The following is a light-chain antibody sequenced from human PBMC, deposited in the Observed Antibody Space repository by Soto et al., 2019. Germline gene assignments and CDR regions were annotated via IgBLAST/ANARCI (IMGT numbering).Light chain of an antibody. CDR1: QSVNSN. V-gene: IGKV3-15*01. Sequence: ELVLNQSADTLSLTTGERATLSCRASQSVNSNLAWYQQKPGQAPRLLISGASTRAPGIAARFSGSGSGTDFTLTISSLQSEDFAVYYCQQYNNWPWTFGQGSNVDI. J-gene: IGKJ1*01. CDR3: QQYNNWPWT. CDR2: GAS.